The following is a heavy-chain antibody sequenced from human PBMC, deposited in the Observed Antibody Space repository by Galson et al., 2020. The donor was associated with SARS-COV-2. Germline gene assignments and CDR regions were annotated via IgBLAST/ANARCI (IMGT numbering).Heavy chain of an antibody. CDR2: ISAYSGKT. CDR3: ARDIYYGSGVFDY. D-gene: IGHD3-10*01. J-gene: IGHJ4*02. CDR1: GYTFTSYA. Sequence: ASVKVSCKASGYTFTSYAINWVRQAPGQGLEWMGWISAYSGKTNYAQKFQGRVTMTTDTSTSTGYMELRSLRSDDTAVYYCARDIYYGSGVFDYWGQGTLVTVFS. V-gene: IGHV1-18*01.